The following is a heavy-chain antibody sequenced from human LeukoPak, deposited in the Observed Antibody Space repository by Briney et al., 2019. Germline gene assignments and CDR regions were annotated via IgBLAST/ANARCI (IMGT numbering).Heavy chain of an antibody. Sequence: ASVKVSCKASGYTFTSYDINWVRQATGQGLEWMGWMNPNSGNTGYAQKFQGRVTMTRNTSISTAYMELSSLRSEDTAVYYCARTSAYYDFWSGYLFDYWGQGTLVTVSS. V-gene: IGHV1-8*01. CDR2: MNPNSGNT. D-gene: IGHD3-3*01. J-gene: IGHJ4*02. CDR3: ARTSAYYDFWSGYLFDY. CDR1: GYTFTSYD.